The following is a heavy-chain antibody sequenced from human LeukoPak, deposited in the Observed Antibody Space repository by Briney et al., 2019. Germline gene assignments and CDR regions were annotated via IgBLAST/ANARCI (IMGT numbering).Heavy chain of an antibody. V-gene: IGHV1-2*06. CDR2: INPNSGGT. Sequence: PLASVKVSCKASGYTFTSYDINWVRQATGQGLEWMGRINPNSGGTNYAQKFQGRVTMTRDTSISTAYMELSRLRSDDTAVYYCARLPPRGRLRYYFDYWGQGTLVTVSS. D-gene: IGHD5-18*01. J-gene: IGHJ4*02. CDR1: GYTFTSYD. CDR3: ARLPPRGRLRYYFDY.